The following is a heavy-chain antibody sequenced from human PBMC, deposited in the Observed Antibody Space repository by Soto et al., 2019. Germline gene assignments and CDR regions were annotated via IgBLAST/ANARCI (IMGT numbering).Heavy chain of an antibody. J-gene: IGHJ6*02. CDR2: INPNSGGT. D-gene: IGHD3-22*01. Sequence: GASVKVSCKASGYTFTGYYMHWVRQAPGQGLEWMGWINPNSGGTNYAQKFQGWVTMTRDTSISTAYMELSRLRSDDTAVYYCAREYYDSSGYYDGYYYYGMDVWSQGTTVTVSS. V-gene: IGHV1-2*04. CDR3: AREYYDSSGYYDGYYYYGMDV. CDR1: GYTFTGYY.